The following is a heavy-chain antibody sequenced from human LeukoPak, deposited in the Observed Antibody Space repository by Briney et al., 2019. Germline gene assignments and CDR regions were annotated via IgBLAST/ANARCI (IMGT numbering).Heavy chain of an antibody. CDR2: ISGSGGST. V-gene: IGHV3-23*01. CDR1: GFTFSSYA. J-gene: IGHJ4*02. D-gene: IGHD6-13*01. Sequence: GGSLRLSCAAFGFTFSSYAMSWVRQAPGKGLEWVSAISGSGGSTYYADSVKGRFTISRDNSKNTLYLQMNSLRAEDTAVYYCAKDLGGYSSSFEKWGQGTPVTVSS. CDR3: AKDLGGYSSSFEK.